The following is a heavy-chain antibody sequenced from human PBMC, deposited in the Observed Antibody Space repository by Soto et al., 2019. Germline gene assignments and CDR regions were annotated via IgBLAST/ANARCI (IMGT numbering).Heavy chain of an antibody. J-gene: IGHJ4*02. D-gene: IGHD3-22*01. CDR3: ARFEGPYYYDSSGYYNY. CDR1: GYSFTSYW. V-gene: IGHV5-51*01. Sequence: GESLKISCKGSGYSFTSYWIGWVRQMPGKGLEWMGIIYPGDSDTRYSPSFQGQVTISADKSISTAYLQWSSLKASDTAMYYCARFEGPYYYDSSGYYNYWGQGTLVTVSS. CDR2: IYPGDSDT.